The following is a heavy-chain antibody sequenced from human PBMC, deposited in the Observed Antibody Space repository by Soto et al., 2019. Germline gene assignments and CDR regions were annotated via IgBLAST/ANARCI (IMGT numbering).Heavy chain of an antibody. CDR3: ARGRQWLDPYYLDY. J-gene: IGHJ4*02. Sequence: VASVKVSCKASGYTFTNYYIHWVRQAPGQGLEWMGIVNPRDGSTSYTQKFHDRVIMTQDTSKSTVYMEVISLRSEDLAVYYCARGRQWLDPYYLDYWGLGTLLNVSS. V-gene: IGHV1-46*03. CDR1: GYTFTNYY. CDR2: VNPRDGST. D-gene: IGHD6-19*01.